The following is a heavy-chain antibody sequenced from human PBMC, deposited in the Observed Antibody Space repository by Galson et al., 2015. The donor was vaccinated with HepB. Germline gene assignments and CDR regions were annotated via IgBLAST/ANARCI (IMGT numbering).Heavy chain of an antibody. V-gene: IGHV4-34*01. CDR2: INHSGST. J-gene: IGHJ4*02. Sequence: YWSWIRQPPGKGLEWIGEINHSGSTNYNPSLKSRVTISVDTPKNQFSLKLSSVTAADTAVYYCARGRILLWFGELLGHPPFDYWGQGTLVTVSS. D-gene: IGHD3-10*01. CDR1: Y. CDR3: ARGRILLWFGELLGHPPFDY.